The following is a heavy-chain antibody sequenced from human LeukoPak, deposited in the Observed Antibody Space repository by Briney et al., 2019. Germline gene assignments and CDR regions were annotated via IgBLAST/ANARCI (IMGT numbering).Heavy chain of an antibody. Sequence: GGSLRLSCAASGFTFSSCAMTWVRQAPGKGLEWVPGISSGGDNTYYADSVKGRFTISRDNSKNTVYLQIISLRADDTAVYHCAKEAGDGWSYFDFWGQGTLVTVSS. V-gene: IGHV3-23*01. D-gene: IGHD6-19*01. CDR2: ISSGGDNT. CDR1: GFTFSSCA. CDR3: AKEAGDGWSYFDF. J-gene: IGHJ4*02.